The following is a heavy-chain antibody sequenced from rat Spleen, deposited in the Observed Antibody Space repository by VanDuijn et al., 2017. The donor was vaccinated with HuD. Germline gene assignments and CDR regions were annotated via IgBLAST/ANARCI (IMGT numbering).Heavy chain of an antibody. CDR2: ISSDGRRN. V-gene: IGHV5-29*01. D-gene: IGHD1-4*01. CDR1: GFTFSNYG. CDR3: TRQGYNSYFDY. Sequence: EVQLVESGGGLVQPGRSMKLSCAASGFTFSNYGMAWVCQAPTKGLEWVATISSDGRRNYYRDSVKGRFTISRDNAKSSLYLQMDSLRSEDTATYYWTRQGYNSYFDYWSQGVIVTVSS. J-gene: IGHJ2*01.